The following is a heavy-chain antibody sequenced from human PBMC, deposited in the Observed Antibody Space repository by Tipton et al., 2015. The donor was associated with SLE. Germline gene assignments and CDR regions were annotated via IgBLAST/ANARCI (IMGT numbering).Heavy chain of an antibody. V-gene: IGHV4-39*07. CDR1: GGSISSSTNY. CDR3: ASPVDTAMVDDAFDI. CDR2: IYYSGST. J-gene: IGHJ3*02. D-gene: IGHD5-18*01. Sequence: TLSLTCTVSGGSISSSTNYWGWIRQPPGKGLEWIGSIYYSGSTYYNPSLKSRVTISIDTSKNQFSLKLSSVTAADTAVYYCASPVDTAMVDDAFDIWGQGTMVTVSS.